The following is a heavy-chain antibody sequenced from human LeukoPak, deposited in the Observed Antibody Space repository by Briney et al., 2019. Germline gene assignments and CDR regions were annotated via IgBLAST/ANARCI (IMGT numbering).Heavy chain of an antibody. CDR2: MNPNSGNT. CDR1: GYTFTSYD. J-gene: IGHJ6*03. V-gene: IGHV1-8*03. Sequence: ASVKVSCKASGYTFTSYDINWVRQATGQGLEWMGWMNPNSGNTGYAQKFQGRVTVTRNTSMSTAYMELSSLRSEDTAVYYCARGPPRQREGYYYYYMDVWGKGTTVTVSS. D-gene: IGHD6-25*01. CDR3: ARGPPRQREGYYYYYMDV.